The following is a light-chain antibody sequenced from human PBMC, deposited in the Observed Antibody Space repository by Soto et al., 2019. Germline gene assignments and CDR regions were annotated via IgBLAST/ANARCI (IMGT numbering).Light chain of an antibody. CDR2: DAS. J-gene: IGKJ1*01. CDR1: QSISSW. Sequence: DIQMTQSPSTLSPSVGVRVTITCRASQSISSWLAWYQQKPGKAPKLLIYDASSLESGVPSRFSGSGSGTEFTLTISCLQPDDCATYYCQQYNSYWTFDQGTKVEIK. V-gene: IGKV1-5*01. CDR3: QQYNSYWT.